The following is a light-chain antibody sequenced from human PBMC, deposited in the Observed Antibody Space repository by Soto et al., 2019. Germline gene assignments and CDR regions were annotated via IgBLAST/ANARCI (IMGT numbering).Light chain of an antibody. V-gene: IGKV1-9*01. CDR2: AAS. J-gene: IGKJ5*01. CDR3: QQLNTLIT. CDR1: QGISSY. Sequence: IQFTQSPSSLSSSLLERFTITCRASQGISSYLAWYQQKPVKAPKLLIYAASTLQSGVPSRFSGSGSGTDFTLTISSLQPEDFATYYCQQLNTLITFGQGTRLEIK.